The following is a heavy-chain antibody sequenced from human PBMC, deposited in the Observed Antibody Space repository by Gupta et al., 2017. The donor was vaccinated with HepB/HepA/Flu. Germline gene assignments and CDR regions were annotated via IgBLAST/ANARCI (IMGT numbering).Heavy chain of an antibody. V-gene: IGHV3-30*18. CDR1: GFTFSSYG. Sequence: QVQLVESGGGVVQPGRSLRLFCAASGFTFSSYGVHWVRQAPGKGLEWVAVISYDGSNKYYADSVKGRFTISRDNSKNTLSLQMNSLRVDDTAVYYCAKDSGSGYEYNYYGVDVWGQGTTVTVSS. D-gene: IGHD3-22*01. CDR3: AKDSGSGYEYNYYGVDV. CDR2: ISYDGSNK. J-gene: IGHJ6*02.